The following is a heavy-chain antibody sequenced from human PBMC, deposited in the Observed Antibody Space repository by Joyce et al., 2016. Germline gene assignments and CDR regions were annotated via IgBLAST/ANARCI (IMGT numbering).Heavy chain of an antibody. CDR2: ITTGGSST. CDR1: GFSFSGYW. CDR3: VRGISARPGGPNWFDP. Sequence: EVQLVESGGGLVQPGGSLRLSCAASGFSFSGYWIHWVRQAPGKGLVWVSRITTGGSSTRFADSVKGRFPISRDNAKNTLYLQMNSLRAEDTAVYYCVRGISARPGGPNWFDPWGQGTLVTVSS. V-gene: IGHV3-74*01. D-gene: IGHD6-6*01. J-gene: IGHJ5*02.